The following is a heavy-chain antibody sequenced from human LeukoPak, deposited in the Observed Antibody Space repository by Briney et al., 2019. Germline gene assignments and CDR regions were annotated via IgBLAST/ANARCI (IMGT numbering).Heavy chain of an antibody. CDR3: AREVELSGANWFDT. D-gene: IGHD3-16*02. V-gene: IGHV3-7*01. Sequence: GGSLRLSCEASGFTFTTYSMTWVRQAPGKGLEWVANIKREGSEKNYVDSVKGRFTISRDNAKNSFYLQMNSLRAEDTAVYYCAREVELSGANWFDTWGQGILVTVSS. CDR1: GFTFTTYS. J-gene: IGHJ5*02. CDR2: IKREGSEK.